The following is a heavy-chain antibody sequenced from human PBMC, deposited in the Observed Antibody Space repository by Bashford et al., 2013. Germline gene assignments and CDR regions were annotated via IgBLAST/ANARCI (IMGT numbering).Heavy chain of an antibody. V-gene: IGHV4-61*02. CDR3: ARRKRWSGWFFDY. CDR1: GGSVSSGSYY. J-gene: IGHJ4*02. D-gene: IGHD6-19*01. CDR2: VFTSGST. Sequence: SETLSLTCTVSGGSVSSGSYYWSWIRQPAGKRLEWIGRVFTSGSTDYSPSLKSRVTMSVDTSKNQFSLKLSSVTAADTAVYYCARRKRWSGWFFDYWGQGTLVTVSS.